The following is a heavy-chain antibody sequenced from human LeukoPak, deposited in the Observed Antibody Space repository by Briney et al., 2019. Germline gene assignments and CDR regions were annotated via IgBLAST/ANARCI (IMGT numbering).Heavy chain of an antibody. D-gene: IGHD6-19*01. J-gene: IGHJ4*02. CDR3: AKEPQWLEPSYFDY. CDR1: GGSFSGYY. Sequence: ETLSLTCAVYGGSFSGYYWSWIRQPPGKGLEWVSAISGSGGSTYYADSVKGRFTISRDNSKNTLYLQMNSLRAEDTAVYYCAKEPQWLEPSYFDYWGQGTLVTVSS. CDR2: ISGSGGST. V-gene: IGHV3-23*01.